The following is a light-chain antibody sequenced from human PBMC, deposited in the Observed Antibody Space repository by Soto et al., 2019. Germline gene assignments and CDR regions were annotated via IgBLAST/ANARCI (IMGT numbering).Light chain of an antibody. J-gene: IGLJ1*01. CDR1: SSDVGKYDY. CDR3: SSYTSSNTLV. V-gene: IGLV2-8*01. CDR2: EVS. Sequence: QSALTQPPSASGSPGQSVTISCTGTSSDVGKYDYVSWFQHHPGKAPKLIIYEVSKRPSGVPDRFSASKSANTASLTVAGLQAEDEADYYCSSYTSSNTLVFGTGTKVTVL.